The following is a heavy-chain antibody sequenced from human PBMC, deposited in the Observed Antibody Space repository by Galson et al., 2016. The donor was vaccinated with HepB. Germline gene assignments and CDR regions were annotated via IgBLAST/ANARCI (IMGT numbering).Heavy chain of an antibody. Sequence: SLRLSCAASGFTFDDFAMHWVRQAPGKGLEWVSGLSWNSGSIGYADSVKGRFTISRDNAKNSLYLQMNSLRAEDTALYYCAKDFTPYYYGSGSSRGGMDVWGQGNPGHRL. CDR3: AKDFTPYYYGSGSSRGGMDV. J-gene: IGHJ6*02. CDR1: GFTFDDFA. D-gene: IGHD3-10*01. V-gene: IGHV3-9*01. CDR2: LSWNSGSI.